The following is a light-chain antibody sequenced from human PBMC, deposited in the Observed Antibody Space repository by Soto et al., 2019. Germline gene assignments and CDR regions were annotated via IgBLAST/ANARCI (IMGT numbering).Light chain of an antibody. J-gene: IGLJ2*01. CDR3: GTWDISLSVV. Sequence: QSVLTQPPSVSAAPGQKVTISCSGSSPNIAKNYVYGYQQLPGTAPKLLIFDNDKRPSGIPDRFSGSKSGTSATLGITGLQTGDEADYYCGTWDISLSVVFGGGTKLTAL. CDR1: SPNIAKNY. CDR2: DND. V-gene: IGLV1-51*01.